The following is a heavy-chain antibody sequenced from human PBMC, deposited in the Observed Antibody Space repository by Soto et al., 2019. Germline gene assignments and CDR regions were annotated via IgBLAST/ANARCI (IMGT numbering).Heavy chain of an antibody. V-gene: IGHV1-69*06. CDR2: IIPIFGTA. Sequence: EASVKVSCKASGGTFSSYAISWVRQAPGQGLEWMGGIIPIFGTANYAQKFQGRVTITADKSTSTAYMELSSLRSEDTAVYYCARGRLTIFGVVTLYYYGMDVWGQGTTVTVSS. J-gene: IGHJ6*02. CDR3: ARGRLTIFGVVTLYYYGMDV. CDR1: GGTFSSYA. D-gene: IGHD3-3*01.